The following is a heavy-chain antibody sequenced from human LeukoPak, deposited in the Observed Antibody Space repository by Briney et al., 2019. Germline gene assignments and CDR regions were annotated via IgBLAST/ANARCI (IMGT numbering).Heavy chain of an antibody. V-gene: IGHV4-30-4*01. CDR1: GGSISSGDYY. CDR2: IYYSGST. Sequence: SQTLSLTCTVSGGSISSGDYYWSWIRQPPGKGPEWIGYIYYSGSTYYNPSLKSRVTISVDTSKNQFSLKLSSVTAADTAVYYCATQFLGYCSGGSCFDYWGQGTLVTVSS. CDR3: ATQFLGYCSGGSCFDY. J-gene: IGHJ4*02. D-gene: IGHD2-15*01.